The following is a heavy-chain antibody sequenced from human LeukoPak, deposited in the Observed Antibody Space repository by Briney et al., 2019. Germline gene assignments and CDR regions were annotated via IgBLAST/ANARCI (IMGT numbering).Heavy chain of an antibody. CDR3: ARDVAAAAVYYFDY. CDR1: GFTFSSYA. D-gene: IGHD6-13*01. CDR2: IARDGKDK. J-gene: IGHJ4*02. Sequence: GGSLRLSCAASGFTFSSYAMHWVRQAPGKGPEWVTVIARDGKDKHHADSVKGRFTISRDNSKNTLYLQMNGLRTDDTAVYYCARDVAAAAVYYFDYWGQGTLVTVSS. V-gene: IGHV3-30*04.